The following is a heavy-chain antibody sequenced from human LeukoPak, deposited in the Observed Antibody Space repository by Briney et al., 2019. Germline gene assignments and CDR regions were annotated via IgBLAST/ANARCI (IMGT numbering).Heavy chain of an antibody. Sequence: ASVKVSCKASGYTFIGYYMHWVRQAPGQGLEWMGRISPNSGGTNYAQNFQGRVTMTRDTSTSTAYMELSRLTSDDTAMYYCARGVGGYDYLDYWGQGTLVTVSS. CDR3: ARGVGGYDYLDY. CDR1: GYTFIGYY. D-gene: IGHD1-26*01. J-gene: IGHJ4*02. CDR2: ISPNSGGT. V-gene: IGHV1-2*06.